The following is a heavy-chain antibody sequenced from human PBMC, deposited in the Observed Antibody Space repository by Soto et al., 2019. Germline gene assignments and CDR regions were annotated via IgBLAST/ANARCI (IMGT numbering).Heavy chain of an antibody. V-gene: IGHV4-30-4*01. Sequence: QVQLQESGPGLVKPSQTLSLTCTVSGGSISSGDYYWSWIRQPPGKGLEWIGYIYYSGSTYYNPSLQRRVTISVDTSKNQFSLKLSSVTAADTAVYYCARYCSGGSCYEGRSSLFDYWGQGTLVTVSS. D-gene: IGHD2-15*01. CDR2: IYYSGST. J-gene: IGHJ4*02. CDR3: ARYCSGGSCYEGRSSLFDY. CDR1: GGSISSGDYY.